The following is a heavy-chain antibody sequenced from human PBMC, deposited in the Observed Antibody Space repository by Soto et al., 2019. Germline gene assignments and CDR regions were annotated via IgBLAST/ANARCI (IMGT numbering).Heavy chain of an antibody. D-gene: IGHD3-16*01. CDR1: GFTFSSYA. CDR2: ISSDGSNK. J-gene: IGHJ3*02. CDR3: ARGNPPPWAGPMITQRDAFDI. V-gene: IGHV3-30-3*01. Sequence: GGSLRLSCAASGFTFSSYAMHWVRQAPGKGLEWVAVISSDGSNKYYADSVKGRFTISRDNSKNTLYLQMNSLRAEDTAVYYCARGNPPPWAGPMITQRDAFDIWGQGTMVTVSS.